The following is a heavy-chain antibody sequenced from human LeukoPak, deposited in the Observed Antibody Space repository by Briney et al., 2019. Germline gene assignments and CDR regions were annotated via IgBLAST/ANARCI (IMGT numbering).Heavy chain of an antibody. V-gene: IGHV1-3*01. D-gene: IGHD5-12*01. CDR1: GYIFINYA. CDR3: ARADHPKRGLVATTHPRGY. J-gene: IGHJ4*02. Sequence: ASVKVSCQATGYIFINYAMHWVGQAGGRRLEGMGWIYSGNGKTKYLQKLQGRVTITRDTSVSTADVALSSLSSEDTAGYCCARADHPKRGLVATTHPRGYWGQGTLITVTA. CDR2: IYSGNGKT.